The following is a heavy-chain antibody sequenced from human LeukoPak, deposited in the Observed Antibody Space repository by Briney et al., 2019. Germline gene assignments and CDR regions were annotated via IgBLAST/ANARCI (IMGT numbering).Heavy chain of an antibody. CDR1: GFTFSDYG. D-gene: IGHD3-22*01. V-gene: IGHV3-30*18. CDR3: AKASGNSSGYRFDY. J-gene: IGHJ4*02. CDR2: ISHDGSNQ. Sequence: PGGSLRLSCAASGFTFSDYGMHWVRQAPGKGLEWVAVISHDGSNQYYADSVKGRFTISRDNSKNTLLLQMNSLRAEDTAVYYCAKASGNSSGYRFDYWGQGTLVTVSS.